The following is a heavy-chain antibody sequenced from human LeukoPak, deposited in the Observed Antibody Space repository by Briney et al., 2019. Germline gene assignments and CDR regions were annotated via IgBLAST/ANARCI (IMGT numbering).Heavy chain of an antibody. D-gene: IGHD5-24*01. Sequence: PGGSLRLSCAASGFTFTSYAMSWVRQAPGKGLEWVSAISGSGGSTYYADSVKGRFTISRDNSKSTLFLHMNSLRAEDTAVYDCAKDPRVGSRVATPCHWGQGTLVTVSS. CDR1: GFTFTSYA. CDR3: AKDPRVGSRVATPCH. CDR2: ISGSGGST. J-gene: IGHJ4*02. V-gene: IGHV3-23*01.